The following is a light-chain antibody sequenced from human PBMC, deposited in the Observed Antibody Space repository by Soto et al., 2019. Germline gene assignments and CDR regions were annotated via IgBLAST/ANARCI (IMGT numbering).Light chain of an antibody. J-gene: IGLJ2*01. V-gene: IGLV2-8*01. CDR3: SSYAGSNIPVV. CDR1: SSDVGGYNC. CDR2: EVS. Sequence: QSALTQPPSASGSPGQSVTISCTGTSSDVGGYNCVSWYQQHPDKAPKLMIYEVSKRPSGVPDRFSGSKSGNTASLTVSGLPAEDEADYYCSSYAGSNIPVVFGGGTKLTVL.